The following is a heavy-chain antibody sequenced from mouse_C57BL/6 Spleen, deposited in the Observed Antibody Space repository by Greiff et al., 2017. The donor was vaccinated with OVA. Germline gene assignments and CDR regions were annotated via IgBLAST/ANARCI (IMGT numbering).Heavy chain of an antibody. J-gene: IGHJ4*01. V-gene: IGHV2-6*03. Sequence: VQLQESVPGLVAPPQSLSIPCTVLGFSLTSYGVHWVRQPPGKGLEWLVVIWSDGSTTYNSALKSRLSISKDNSKGQVFLKMNNLHTDVTDLYYWDRDSSKYPMDCWGEGTSVTDSS. D-gene: IGHD2-5*01. CDR2: IWSDGST. CDR1: GFSLTSYG. CDR3: DRDSSKYPMDC.